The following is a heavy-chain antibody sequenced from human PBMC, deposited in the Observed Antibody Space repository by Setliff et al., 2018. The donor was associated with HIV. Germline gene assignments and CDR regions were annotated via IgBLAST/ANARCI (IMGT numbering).Heavy chain of an antibody. V-gene: IGHV4-30-4*08. CDR1: GGSISSGDYY. CDR3: ATPPITMVRGLTQGGFLEWLSPMDV. J-gene: IGHJ6*03. CDR2: IYYTGST. D-gene: IGHD3-10*01. Sequence: PSETLSLTCTVSGGSISSGDYYWSWIRQHPRKGLEWIGYIYYTGSTYYNPSLKSRVTISVDTSKNQFSLKLSSVTAADTAVYYCATPPITMVRGLTQGGFLEWLSPMDVWGRGTTVTVSS.